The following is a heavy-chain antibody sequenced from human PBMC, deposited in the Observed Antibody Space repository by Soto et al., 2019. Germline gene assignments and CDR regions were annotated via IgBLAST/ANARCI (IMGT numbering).Heavy chain of an antibody. CDR2: INNDGSST. CDR3: ARSLLGDFWSGPHYYYYYGMDV. J-gene: IGHJ6*02. Sequence: EVQRGESGGGLVQPGGSLRLSCAVSGFTCSSYWMHWVRQAPWKGLVWVSRINNDGSSTSYADPVKGRFTICRDNAKNTLYLQLNSMRAEDTAVYYCARSLLGDFWSGPHYYYYYGMDVWGQGTKVTVSS. V-gene: IGHV3-74*01. D-gene: IGHD3-3*01. CDR1: GFTCSSYW.